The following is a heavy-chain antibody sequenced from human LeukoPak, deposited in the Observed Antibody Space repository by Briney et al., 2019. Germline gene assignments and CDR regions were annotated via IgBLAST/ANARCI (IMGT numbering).Heavy chain of an antibody. CDR2: ISDSGGYT. D-gene: IGHD5-18*01. CDR1: GFTFSSYA. V-gene: IGHV3-23*01. CDR3: AKRGYSYGQFDY. Sequence: PGGSLRLSCAASGFTFSSYAMNWVRQAPGKGLEWVSAISDSGGYTYHADSVKGRFTISRDNSKNTLYLQMNSLRAEDTAVYYCAKRGYSYGQFDYWGQGTLVTVSS. J-gene: IGHJ4*02.